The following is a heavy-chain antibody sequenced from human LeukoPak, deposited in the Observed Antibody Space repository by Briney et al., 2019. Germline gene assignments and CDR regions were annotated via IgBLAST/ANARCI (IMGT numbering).Heavy chain of an antibody. CDR1: GYTFTSYG. CDR2: ISAYNGNT. D-gene: IGHD3-22*01. V-gene: IGHV1-18*01. Sequence: ASVKVSCKASGYTFTSYGISWVRQAPGQGLEWMGWISAYNGNTNYAQKLQGRVTMTTDTSTSTAYMELRSLRSDDTAVYYCARDLPITYYYDSSGLDYWGQGTLVTVSS. J-gene: IGHJ4*02. CDR3: ARDLPITYYYDSSGLDY.